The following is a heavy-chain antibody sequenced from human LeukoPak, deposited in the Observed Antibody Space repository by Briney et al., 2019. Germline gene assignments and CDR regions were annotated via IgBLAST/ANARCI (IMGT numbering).Heavy chain of an antibody. CDR1: GFTFSSYA. D-gene: IGHD6-19*01. J-gene: IGHJ5*02. V-gene: IGHV3-23*01. CDR3: AAQQSQGLVRDNWFDP. CDR2: ISGSGTST. Sequence: GGSLRLSCAASGFTFSSYAMSWVRQAPGKGLEWVSAISGSGTSTDYADSVKGRFTISRNNSKNTLYLQMNSLRAEDTAIYYCAAQQSQGLVRDNWFDPWGQGTLVTVSS.